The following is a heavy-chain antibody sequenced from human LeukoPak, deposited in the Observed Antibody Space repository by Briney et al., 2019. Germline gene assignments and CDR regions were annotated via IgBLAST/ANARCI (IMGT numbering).Heavy chain of an antibody. V-gene: IGHV4-59*08. CDR2: IYYSGST. J-gene: IGHJ4*02. CDR1: GGSISSYY. CDR3: ASLSGASSGFDY. D-gene: IGHD3-22*01. Sequence: SETPSLTCTVSGGSISSYYWSWIRQPPGKGLEWIGYIYYSGSTNYNPSLKSRVTISVDTSKNQFSLKLSSVTAADTAVYYCASLSGASSGFDYWGQGTLVTASS.